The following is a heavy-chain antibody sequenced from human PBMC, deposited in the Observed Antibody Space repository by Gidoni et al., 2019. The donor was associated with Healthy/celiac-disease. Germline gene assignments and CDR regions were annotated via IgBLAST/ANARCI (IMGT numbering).Heavy chain of an antibody. Sequence: QVQLVQSGAEVKKPGSSVKVYCKASGGTFSSYAISWVRQAPGQGLEWMGGIIPILGTANYAQKFQGRVTITADESTSTAYMELSSLRSEDTAVYYCARAGDGYSYGTESFDYWGQGTLVTVSS. CDR1: GGTFSSYA. V-gene: IGHV1-69*01. D-gene: IGHD5-18*01. J-gene: IGHJ4*02. CDR3: ARAGDGYSYGTESFDY. CDR2: IIPILGTA.